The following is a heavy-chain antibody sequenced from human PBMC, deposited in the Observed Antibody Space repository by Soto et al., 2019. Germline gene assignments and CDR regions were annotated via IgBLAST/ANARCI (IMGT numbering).Heavy chain of an antibody. J-gene: IGHJ4*02. CDR1: GGSISSYY. CDR3: ARVYYDFWSGYKSYYFDY. V-gene: IGHV4-59*01. CDR2: IYYSGST. D-gene: IGHD3-3*01. Sequence: SETLSLTCTVAGGSISSYYWSWIRKPPGKGLEWIGYIYYSGSTNYNPSLKSRVTISVDTSKNQFSLKLSSVTAADTAVYYCARVYYDFWSGYKSYYFDYWGQGTLVTVSS.